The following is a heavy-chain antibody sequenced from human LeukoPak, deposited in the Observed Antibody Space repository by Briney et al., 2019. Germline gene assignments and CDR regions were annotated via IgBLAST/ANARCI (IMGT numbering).Heavy chain of an antibody. CDR3: ARWTTVTGAFDY. J-gene: IGHJ4*02. Sequence: SETLSLTCTISGGSINNYFWSWIRQPAGKGLEWIGRIYSSGTTNYNPSLKSRVTMSVDTSKNQFSLNLSSVTAADTAVYYCARWTTVTGAFDYWGQGTLVTVSS. CDR2: IYSSGTT. V-gene: IGHV4-4*07. CDR1: GGSINNYF. D-gene: IGHD4-17*01.